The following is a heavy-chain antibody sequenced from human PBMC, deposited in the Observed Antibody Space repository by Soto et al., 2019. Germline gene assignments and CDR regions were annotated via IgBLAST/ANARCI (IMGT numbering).Heavy chain of an antibody. D-gene: IGHD1-7*01. CDR1: GFTFSNYW. CDR3: TRDRSGTMLF. V-gene: IGHV3-7*01. CDR2: MNQDGSER. J-gene: IGHJ4*02. Sequence: EVQLVESGGGLVQPGGSLRLSCTASGFTFSNYWMSWVRQAPGEGLEWVVNMNQDGSERYYVDSVKGRFTISRDNAKNSLYLQVSSLRAEDTAIYYCTRDRSGTMLFWGQGTLVTVSS.